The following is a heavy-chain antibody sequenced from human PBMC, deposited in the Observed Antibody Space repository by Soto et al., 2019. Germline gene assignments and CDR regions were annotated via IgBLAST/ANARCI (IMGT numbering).Heavy chain of an antibody. D-gene: IGHD7-27*01. J-gene: IGHJ3*01. CDR2: ICGTDGDSDGVS. CDR1: GFILNNYA. CDR3: VKRGRNWGAFDF. V-gene: IGHV3-23*01. Sequence: VQLLESGGDLVQPGGSLRLSCVASGFILNNYAMSWVRQAPGKGLEWVSTICGTDGDSDGVSWYVDSVKGRFTISRDSSAISLFLHMDKWRAEYSALYYCVKRGRNWGAFDFWGQWTTVVVSS.